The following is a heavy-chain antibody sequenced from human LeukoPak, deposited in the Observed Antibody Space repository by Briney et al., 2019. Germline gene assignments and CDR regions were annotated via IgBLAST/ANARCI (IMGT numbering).Heavy chain of an antibody. CDR3: ARRAGAYSHPYDY. V-gene: IGHV3-53*01. CDR1: GFTVSSNS. Sequence: GGSLRLSCTVSGFTVSSNSMSWVRQAPGKGLEWVSFIYSGTTHYSDSVKGRFTISRDNSKNTLYLQMNSLRAEDTAVYYCARRAGAYSHPYDYWRQGTLVTVSS. CDR2: IYSGTT. J-gene: IGHJ4*02. D-gene: IGHD4/OR15-4a*01.